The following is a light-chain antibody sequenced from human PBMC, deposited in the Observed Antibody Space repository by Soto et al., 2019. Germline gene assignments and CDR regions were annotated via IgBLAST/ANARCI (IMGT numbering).Light chain of an antibody. J-gene: IGKJ3*01. CDR2: GAS. Sequence: EIVLTQSPATLSLSPGERATLSCRASQSIGIYLAWYRQKPGQAPRLLIYGASNRATGIPARFSGSGSGTDFTLTISSLQSEDFAVYYCQQYNNWPPVTFGPGTKVDIK. CDR1: QSIGIY. V-gene: IGKV3-11*01. CDR3: QQYNNWPPVT.